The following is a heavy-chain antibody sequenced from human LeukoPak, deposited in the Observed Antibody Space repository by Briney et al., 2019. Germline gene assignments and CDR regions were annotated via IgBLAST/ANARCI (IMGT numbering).Heavy chain of an antibody. V-gene: IGHV4-39*07. D-gene: IGHD3-16*01. J-gene: IGHJ6*03. CDR1: GGSISSSSYY. CDR3: ARDTRSHYYYYYMDV. CDR2: IYYSGIT. Sequence: PSETLSLTCTVSGGSISSSSYYWRWVRQPPGKGLEWIGSIYYSGITYYNPSPKSRVTISVDTSKNQFSLKLSSVTAADTAVYYCARDTRSHYYYYYMDVWGKGTTVTVSS.